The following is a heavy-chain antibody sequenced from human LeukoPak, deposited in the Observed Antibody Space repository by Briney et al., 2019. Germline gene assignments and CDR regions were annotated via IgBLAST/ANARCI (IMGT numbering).Heavy chain of an antibody. CDR1: GFTFSSYA. D-gene: IGHD3-22*01. V-gene: IGHV3-23*01. CDR3: AKEGYYDSSGYYYFSSFDY. Sequence: PGGSLRLSCAASGFTFSSYAMSWVRQAPGKGLEWVSPISGSGGRTYYADSVKGRFTTSRDNSKNTLYLQMNSLRAEDTDVYYCAKEGYYDSSGYYYFSSFDYWGQGTLVTVSS. CDR2: ISGSGGRT. J-gene: IGHJ4*02.